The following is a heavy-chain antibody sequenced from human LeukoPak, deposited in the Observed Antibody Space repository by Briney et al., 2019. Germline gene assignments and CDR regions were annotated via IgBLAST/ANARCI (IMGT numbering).Heavy chain of an antibody. CDR1: GFTFSSYA. J-gene: IGHJ4*02. D-gene: IGHD3-3*01. V-gene: IGHV3-23*01. Sequence: GGSLRLSCVASGFTFSSYAMSWVRQAPGKGLEWVSAISGSGGSTYYADSVKGRFTISRDNSKNTLYLQMNSLRAEDTAVYYCAKDPGKITIFGVASGGIDYWGQGTLVTVSS. CDR3: AKDPGKITIFGVASGGIDY. CDR2: ISGSGGST.